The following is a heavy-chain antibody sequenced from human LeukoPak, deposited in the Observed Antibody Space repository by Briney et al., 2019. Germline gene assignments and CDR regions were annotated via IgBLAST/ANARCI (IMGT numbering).Heavy chain of an antibody. CDR1: GFTFGNYA. D-gene: IGHD1-1*01. CDR2: INWNSGRV. V-gene: IGHV3-9*01. Sequence: PGRSLRLSCAASGFTFGNYAMHWARQAPGKGLEWVSGINWNSGRVSYADSVKGRFTISRDNAKNSLYLQLSSLTVDDTAVYYCSKGAGYEQESRLEYWGQGALVTVSS. CDR3: SKGAGYEQESRLEY. J-gene: IGHJ4*02.